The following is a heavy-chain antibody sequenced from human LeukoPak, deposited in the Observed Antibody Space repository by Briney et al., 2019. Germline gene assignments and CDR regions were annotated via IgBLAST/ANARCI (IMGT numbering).Heavy chain of an antibody. CDR3: ARSHFVVGFDY. J-gene: IGHJ4*02. V-gene: IGHV3-21*01. Sequence: GGSLRLSCAASGFTFSSYSMNWVRQAPGKGLEWVSSISSSSSYIYYADSVKGRFTTSRDNAKNSLYLQMNSLRAEDTAVYYCARSHFVVGFDYWGQGTLVTVSS. CDR2: ISSSSSYI. CDR1: GFTFSSYS. D-gene: IGHD2-15*01.